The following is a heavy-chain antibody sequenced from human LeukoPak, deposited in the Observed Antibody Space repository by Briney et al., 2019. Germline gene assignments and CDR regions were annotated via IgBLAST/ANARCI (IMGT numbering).Heavy chain of an antibody. V-gene: IGHV3-23*01. J-gene: IGHJ3*02. CDR1: GFAFSSYA. Sequence: PGGSLRLSCAASGFAFSSYAMSWVRQAPGKGLEWVSAISGSGGSTYYADSVKGRFTISRDNSKNTLYLQMNSLRAEDTAVYYCAKDRGANDAFDIWGQGTMVTVPS. D-gene: IGHD1-26*01. CDR2: ISGSGGST. CDR3: AKDRGANDAFDI.